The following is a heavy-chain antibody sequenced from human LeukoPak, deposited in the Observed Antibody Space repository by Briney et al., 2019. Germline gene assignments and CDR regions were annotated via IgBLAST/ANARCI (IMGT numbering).Heavy chain of an antibody. CDR3: ARDVVAARGSFDY. V-gene: IGHV4-34*01. Sequence: SETLSLTCAVYGGSFSGYYWSWIRQPPGKGLEWIGEINHSGSTNYNPSLKSRVTISVETSKNQFSLKLSSVTAADTAVYYCARDVVAARGSFDYWGQGTLVTVSS. CDR2: INHSGST. D-gene: IGHD2-2*01. CDR1: GGSFSGYY. J-gene: IGHJ4*02.